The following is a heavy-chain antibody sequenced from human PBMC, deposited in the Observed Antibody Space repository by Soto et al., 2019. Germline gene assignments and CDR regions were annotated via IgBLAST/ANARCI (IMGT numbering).Heavy chain of an antibody. D-gene: IGHD3-3*01. J-gene: IGHJ6*02. CDR3: ARERLTYYDFWSGSGGGMDV. Sequence: QVQLVQSGAEVKKPGSSVKVSCKASGGTFSSYAISWVRQAPGQGLEWMGGIIPIFGTANYAQKFQGRVTITADESTSTAYMELSSLRSEDTAVYYCARERLTYYDFWSGSGGGMDVWGQGTTVTVFS. CDR2: IIPIFGTA. CDR1: GGTFSSYA. V-gene: IGHV1-69*01.